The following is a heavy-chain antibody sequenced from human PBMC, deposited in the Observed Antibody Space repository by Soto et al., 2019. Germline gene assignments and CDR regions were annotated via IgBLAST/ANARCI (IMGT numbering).Heavy chain of an antibody. Sequence: QVQLVESGGGVVQPGRSLRLSCAASGFIFSTHGMHWVRQAPGKGLEWVAVISYDGSNKYYADSVKGRFTISRDNSKNTAYLQMNSLRAEDTAVYYCAKDRFGELPGYFDYWGQGTLVTVSS. CDR1: GFIFSTHG. CDR2: ISYDGSNK. CDR3: AKDRFGELPGYFDY. J-gene: IGHJ4*02. D-gene: IGHD3-10*01. V-gene: IGHV3-30*18.